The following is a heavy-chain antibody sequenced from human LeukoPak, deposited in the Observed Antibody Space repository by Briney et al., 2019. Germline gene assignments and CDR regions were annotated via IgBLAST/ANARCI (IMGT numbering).Heavy chain of an antibody. CDR2: ISSSSSYI. J-gene: IGHJ4*02. CDR3: ARDLTLGVTRDY. V-gene: IGHV3-21*01. CDR1: GFTFSSYS. D-gene: IGHD1-26*01. Sequence: GGSLRLSCAASGFTFSSYSMNWVRQAPGKGLEWVSSISSSSSYIYYADSVKGRFTISRDNAKNSLYLQMNSLRAEDTAVYYCARDLTLGVTRDYWGQGTLVTVSS.